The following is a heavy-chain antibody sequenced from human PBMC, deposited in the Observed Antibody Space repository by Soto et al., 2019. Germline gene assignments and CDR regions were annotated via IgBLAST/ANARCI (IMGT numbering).Heavy chain of an antibody. CDR3: ARAYYDFWTSYHYGMDG. CDR2: IFQSGST. Sequence: QLQLQESGSGLVKPSQTLSLTCAVSGVSISSDGYSWSWIRQPPGKGLEWIGFIFQSGSTYYNPPLKRRGPMSVDRSKNQFSLKLTSVTAADTAVYSWARAYYDFWTSYHYGMDGWGQGTTVTVSS. D-gene: IGHD3-3*01. V-gene: IGHV4-30-2*01. J-gene: IGHJ6*02. CDR1: GVSISSDGYS.